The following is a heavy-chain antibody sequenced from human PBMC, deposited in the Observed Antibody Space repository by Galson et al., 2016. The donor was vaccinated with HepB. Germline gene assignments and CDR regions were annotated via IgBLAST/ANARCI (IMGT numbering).Heavy chain of an antibody. CDR2: IASYRRTI. CDR3: ARDGRRGYDMDV. J-gene: IGHJ6*02. CDR1: GFTFSDYS. Sequence: SLRLSCAASGFTFSDYSMNWVRQAPGKGLEWVSYIASYRRTIYYADSARGRFTISRDNAKNSLYLQMNGLRDEDTAVYYCARDGRRGYDMDVWGQGTTVTVSS. V-gene: IGHV3-48*02.